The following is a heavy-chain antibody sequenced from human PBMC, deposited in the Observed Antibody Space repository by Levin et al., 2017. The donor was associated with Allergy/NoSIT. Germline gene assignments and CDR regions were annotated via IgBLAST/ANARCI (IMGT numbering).Heavy chain of an antibody. CDR2: FSGSCERT. V-gene: IGHV3-23*01. CDR1: VLTFSLYA. D-gene: IGHD1-14*01. CDR3: AKDSLREEVSDNSWYFDL. J-gene: IGHJ2*01. Sequence: GGSLRLSCAASVLTFSLYAVNWVRRAPGKGLEWVTVFSGSCERTYYADSVKGRFTISRDNSKNTVFPQMHRLRVEETALYYCAKDSLREEVSDNSWYFDLWGRGTQVTVST.